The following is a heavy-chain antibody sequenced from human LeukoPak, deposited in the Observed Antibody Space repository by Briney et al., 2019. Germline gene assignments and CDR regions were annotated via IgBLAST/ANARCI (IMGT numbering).Heavy chain of an antibody. CDR1: GFTFSSYA. J-gene: IGHJ6*02. CDR3: ARAAAGNYYYYGMDV. D-gene: IGHD6-13*01. Sequence: GGSLRLSCAASGFTFSSYAMPWVRQAPGKGLERVAVISYDGSNKYYADSVKGRFTISRDNSKNTLYLQMNSLRAEDTAVYYCARAAAGNYYYYGMDVWGQGTTVTVSS. CDR2: ISYDGSNK. V-gene: IGHV3-30*04.